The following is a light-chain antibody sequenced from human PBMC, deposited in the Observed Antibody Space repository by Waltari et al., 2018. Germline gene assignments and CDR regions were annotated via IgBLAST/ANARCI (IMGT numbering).Light chain of an antibody. CDR1: RLRRLF. CDR2: GDN. J-gene: IGLJ2*01. Sequence: SSELTQDPAMSVAPGQTVTITCHGDRLRRLFASWYQQRPGQAPFLVVYGDNNRPSGIPDRFSGSTSGGTAFLTITGAQADDEAVYFCHSRDTTSTRVFGGGTRLTV. V-gene: IGLV3-19*01. CDR3: HSRDTTSTRV.